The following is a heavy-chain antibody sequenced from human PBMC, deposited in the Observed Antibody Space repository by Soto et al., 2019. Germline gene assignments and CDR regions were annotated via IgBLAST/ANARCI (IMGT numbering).Heavy chain of an antibody. CDR3: ARVLDYGSGSYSPYGMDG. D-gene: IGHD3-10*01. V-gene: IGHV1-69*01. CDR2: VSPPFRTS. CDR1: GVSFNNNG. Sequence: VQLVQSGAEVKKPGSSVKVSCKTSGVSFNNNGIGWVRQAPGHGLEWMGGVSPPFRTSNYARKFQGRISISADASTGTVNMELSSLTSEDTAQYYCARVLDYGSGSYSPYGMDGWGQGTTVTVSS. J-gene: IGHJ6*02.